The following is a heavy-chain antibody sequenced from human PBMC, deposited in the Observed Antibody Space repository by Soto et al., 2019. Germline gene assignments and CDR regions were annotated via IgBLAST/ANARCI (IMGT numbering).Heavy chain of an antibody. J-gene: IGHJ4*02. D-gene: IGHD3-10*01. CDR2: ISGSGGST. Sequence: WSLRLSCAASGFTFSSYAMSWVRQAPGKGLEWVSAISGSGGSTYYADSVKGRFTISRDNSKNTLYLQMNSLRAEDTAVYYCAKEWVVRGASRARGYYFDYWGQGTLVTVYS. V-gene: IGHV3-23*01. CDR3: AKEWVVRGASRARGYYFDY. CDR1: GFTFSSYA.